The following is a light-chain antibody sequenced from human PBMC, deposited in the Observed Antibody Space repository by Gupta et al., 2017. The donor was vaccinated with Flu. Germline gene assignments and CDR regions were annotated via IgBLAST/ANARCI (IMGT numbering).Light chain of an antibody. CDR2: DAS. CDR1: QSVSSGY. Sequence: EIVLTQSPGTLSLSPGERATISCRASQSVSSGYLAWYQQKPGQAPRLLFYDASNRATGIPDRFSGSGSGTDFTLTISRLEPEDFAVYYCQQDSRSPLTFGGGTKVEIK. CDR3: QQDSRSPLT. V-gene: IGKV3-20*01. J-gene: IGKJ4*01.